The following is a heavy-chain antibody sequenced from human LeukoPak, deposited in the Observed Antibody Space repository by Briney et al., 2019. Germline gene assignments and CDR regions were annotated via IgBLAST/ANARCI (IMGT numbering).Heavy chain of an antibody. D-gene: IGHD4-11*01. CDR3: ARHPGYSNALDY. V-gene: IGHV4-4*09. Sequence: SEALSLTCTVAGGSISSYYWSWIRQPPGKGLEWIGYIYTSVSTNYNPSLKSRVTISVDTSKNQFSLKLSSVTAADTAVYYCARHPGYSNALDYWGQGTLVTVSS. J-gene: IGHJ4*02. CDR1: GGSISSYY. CDR2: IYTSVST.